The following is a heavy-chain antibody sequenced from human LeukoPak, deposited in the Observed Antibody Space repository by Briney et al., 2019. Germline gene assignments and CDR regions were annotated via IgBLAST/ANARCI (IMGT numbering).Heavy chain of an antibody. CDR1: GFTVSSNY. CDR3: ARDLGTFYGDHVLS. CDR2: IYSGGST. D-gene: IGHD4-17*01. V-gene: IGHV3-66*02. Sequence: GGSLRLACAASGFTVSSNYMSWVRQAPGKGLEWVSVIYSGGSTYYADSVKGRFTISRDNSKNTLYLQMNSLRAEDTAVYYCARDLGTFYGDHVLSWGQGTLVTVSS. J-gene: IGHJ5*02.